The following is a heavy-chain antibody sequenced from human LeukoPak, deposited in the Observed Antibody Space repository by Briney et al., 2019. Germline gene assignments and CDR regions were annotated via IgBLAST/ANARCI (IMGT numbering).Heavy chain of an antibody. D-gene: IGHD3-22*01. CDR3: ARGKKPTYYYDSSGYYTDY. CDR1: GFTFSDYY. J-gene: IGHJ4*02. V-gene: IGHV3-11*01. Sequence: GGSLRLSCAASGFTFSDYYMSWIRQAPGKGLEWVSYISSSGSTIYYADSVKGRFTISRDNAKNSLYLQMNSLRAEDTAVYYCARGKKPTYYYDSSGYYTDYWGQGTLVTVSS. CDR2: ISSSGSTI.